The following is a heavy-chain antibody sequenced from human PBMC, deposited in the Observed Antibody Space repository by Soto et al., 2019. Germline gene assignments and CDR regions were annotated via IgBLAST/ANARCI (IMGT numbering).Heavy chain of an antibody. J-gene: IGHJ4*02. V-gene: IGHV3-23*01. CDR2: ISGSGGST. Sequence: EVQLLESGGGLVQPGGSLRLSCAASGFTFSSYAMSWVRQAPGKGLEWVSAISGSGGSTYYADSVKGRFTISRDNSKNTLYLQMNSLRAEVTAVYYCAKDYSEVVVAATLDYWGQGTLVTVSS. D-gene: IGHD2-15*01. CDR1: GFTFSSYA. CDR3: AKDYSEVVVAATLDY.